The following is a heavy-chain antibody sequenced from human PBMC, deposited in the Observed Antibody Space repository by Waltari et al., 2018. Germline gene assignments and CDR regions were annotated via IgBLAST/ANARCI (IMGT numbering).Heavy chain of an antibody. CDR3: ARDRGWFGEGNSYFYMDS. Sequence: QVQLQESGPGLVRPSGTLSLTCSVSGASITGYYWTWIRQSAGKGLEWVGRIYTSGTTHYNPSRKSRVIISVDTSKNQFSLNLNSVTAADTAVYYCARDRGWFGEGNSYFYMDSWGKGTTVTVSS. J-gene: IGHJ6*03. CDR1: GASITGYY. CDR2: IYTSGTT. D-gene: IGHD3-10*01. V-gene: IGHV4-4*07.